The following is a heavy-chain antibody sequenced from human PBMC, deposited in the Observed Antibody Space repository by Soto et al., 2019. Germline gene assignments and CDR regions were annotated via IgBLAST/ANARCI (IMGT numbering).Heavy chain of an antibody. Sequence: PSETLSLTCTVSGGSIITYYWSWIRQPPGKGLEWIGYFYYSGSTNYNPSLKSRVTISADTSKNQFSLKLNSMTAADTAVYYCARHNYGSGSTYFDYWGQGTLVTVSS. V-gene: IGHV4-59*08. CDR1: GGSIITYY. D-gene: IGHD3-10*01. CDR2: FYYSGST. CDR3: ARHNYGSGSTYFDY. J-gene: IGHJ4*02.